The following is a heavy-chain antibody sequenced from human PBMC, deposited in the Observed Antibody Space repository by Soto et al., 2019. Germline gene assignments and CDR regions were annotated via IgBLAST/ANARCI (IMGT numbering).Heavy chain of an antibody. CDR3: ATDRGGAAASYYYYGMDV. CDR1: GYTLTELS. Sequence: VASVKVSCKVSGYTLTELSMHWVRQAPGKGLEWMGGFDPEDGETIYAQKFQGRVTMTEDTSTDTAYMELSSLRSEDTAVYYCATDRGGAAASYYYYGMDVWGQGTTVTVSS. V-gene: IGHV1-24*01. CDR2: FDPEDGET. D-gene: IGHD6-13*01. J-gene: IGHJ6*02.